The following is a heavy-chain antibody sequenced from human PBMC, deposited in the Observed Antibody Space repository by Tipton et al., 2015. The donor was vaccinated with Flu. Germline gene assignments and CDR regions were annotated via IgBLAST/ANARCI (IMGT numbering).Heavy chain of an antibody. CDR3: ARPMVQGRKGDAFDI. D-gene: IGHD3-10*01. J-gene: IGHJ3*02. CDR2: INHSGST. CDR1: GGSFSGYY. V-gene: IGHV4-34*01. Sequence: TLSLTCAVYGGSFSGYYWSWIRQPPGKGLEWFGEINHSGSTNYNPSLKSRVTISVDTSKNQFSLKLSSVTAADTAVYSCARPMVQGRKGDAFDIWGQGTMVTVSS.